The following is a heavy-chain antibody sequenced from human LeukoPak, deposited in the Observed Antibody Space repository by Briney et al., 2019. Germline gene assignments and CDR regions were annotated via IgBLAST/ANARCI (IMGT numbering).Heavy chain of an antibody. Sequence: ASVKVSCKASGGTLSSYAISWVRQAPGQGLEWMGGIIPIFGTTNYAQKFQGRVTITADKSTSTAYMELTSLRSEDTAVYYCARSLLRFLEWSYRSYYYYYMDVWGKGTTVTVSS. J-gene: IGHJ6*03. V-gene: IGHV1-69*06. D-gene: IGHD3-3*01. CDR2: IIPIFGTT. CDR1: GGTLSSYA. CDR3: ARSLLRFLEWSYRSYYYYYMDV.